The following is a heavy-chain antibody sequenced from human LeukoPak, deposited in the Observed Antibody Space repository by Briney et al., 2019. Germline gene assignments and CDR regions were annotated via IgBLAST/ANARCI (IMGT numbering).Heavy chain of an antibody. Sequence: GGSLRLCCAASGFTFSSYWMHWVRQAPGKGLVWVSRINSDGSTTNYADSVKGRFTISRDNAKNTLYLQMNSLRGEDTAVYYCARLARAVAGSYWGQGTLVTVSS. J-gene: IGHJ4*02. CDR3: ARLARAVAGSY. D-gene: IGHD6-19*01. V-gene: IGHV3-74*01. CDR2: INSDGSTT. CDR1: GFTFSSYW.